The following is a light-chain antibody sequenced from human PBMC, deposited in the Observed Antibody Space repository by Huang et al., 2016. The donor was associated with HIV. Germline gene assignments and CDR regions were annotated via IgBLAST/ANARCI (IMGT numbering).Light chain of an antibody. Sequence: DIVMTQSPDSLAVSLCERATLHCKSSQSVYATCTERDYLAWFQQKPGQPPKLLLLWSSSREAGVPDRFSGSGSGSDFTLTIANLEPEDAAFYYCQQYYSSPQTFGQGTRV. CDR2: WSS. CDR1: QSVYATCTERDY. V-gene: IGKV4-1*01. J-gene: IGKJ1*01. CDR3: QQYYSSPQT.